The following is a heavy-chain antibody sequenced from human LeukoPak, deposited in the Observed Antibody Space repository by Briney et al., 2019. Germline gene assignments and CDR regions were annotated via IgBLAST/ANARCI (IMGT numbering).Heavy chain of an antibody. D-gene: IGHD4-17*01. CDR3: AKQTDNGDYVWDDAFDI. V-gene: IGHV3-23*01. J-gene: IGHJ3*02. Sequence: GGSLRLSCAASGFTFSDYYMSWIRQAPGKGLEWVSAISGSGNSTYYADSVKGRFTISRDNSKNTLFLQMTSLRAEDTAVYYCAKQTDNGDYVWDDAFDIWGQGTMVTVSS. CDR1: GFTFSDYY. CDR2: ISGSGNST.